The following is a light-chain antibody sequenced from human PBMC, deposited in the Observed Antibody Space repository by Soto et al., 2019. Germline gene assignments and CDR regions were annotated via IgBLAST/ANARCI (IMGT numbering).Light chain of an antibody. V-gene: IGKV1-8*01. J-gene: IGKJ2*01. Sequence: AIRMTQSPSSFSASTGDRVTITCRASQGISSYLAWYQQKPGKAPKLLIYAASTLQSGVPSRFSGSGSGTDFTLTISCLQSEDFATYDGQQYYSYPPTFGQGTKLEIK. CDR3: QQYYSYPPT. CDR1: QGISSY. CDR2: AAS.